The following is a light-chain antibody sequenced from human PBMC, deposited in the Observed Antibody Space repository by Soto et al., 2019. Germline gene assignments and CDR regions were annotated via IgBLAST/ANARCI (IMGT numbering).Light chain of an antibody. V-gene: IGKV4-1*01. CDR1: QSVLYSSNNKNY. CDR2: WAS. CDR3: QQYYSTPLT. Sequence: DIVMTQSPDSLAVSLGERATINCKSSQSVLYSSNNKNYLACYQQKPGQPPKLLIYWASTRESGVPDRFSGSGSATDFSLTISSLQAEDVAVYYCQQYYSTPLTFGGGTKVEIK. J-gene: IGKJ4*01.